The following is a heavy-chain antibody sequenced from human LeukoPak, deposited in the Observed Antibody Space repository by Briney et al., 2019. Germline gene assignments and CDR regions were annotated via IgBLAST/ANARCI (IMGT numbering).Heavy chain of an antibody. CDR3: ARDRYSGSSSLTISKDDY. CDR1: GFTLSTYT. Sequence: GGSLRLSCAASGFTLSTYTMNWVRQAPGKGLEWVSSISITGRYTYYADSVKGRFTISRDNAKNSLYLQMNSLRAEDTAVYYCARDRYSGSSSLTISKDDYWGQGTLVTVSS. CDR2: ISITGRYT. J-gene: IGHJ4*02. V-gene: IGHV3-21*01. D-gene: IGHD3-10*01.